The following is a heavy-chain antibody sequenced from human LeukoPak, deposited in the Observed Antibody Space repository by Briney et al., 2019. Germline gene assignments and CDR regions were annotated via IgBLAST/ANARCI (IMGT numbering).Heavy chain of an antibody. V-gene: IGHV3-7*05. D-gene: IGHD5-24*01. Sequence: GGSLRLSCAVYGFTFTSHWINWARQAPGKGLEWVANIHEDGSDKYYADSVKGRFTVSRDNAKNSVYLQMNSLRDEDTAVYYCARILRLHTPRAFDIWGQGTMVTVSS. CDR2: IHEDGSDK. CDR3: ARILRLHTPRAFDI. CDR1: GFTFTSHW. J-gene: IGHJ3*02.